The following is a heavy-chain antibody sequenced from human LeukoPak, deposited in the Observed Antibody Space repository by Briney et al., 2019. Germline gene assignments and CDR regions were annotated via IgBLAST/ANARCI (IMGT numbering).Heavy chain of an antibody. Sequence: SVKVSCKASGGTFSSYAISWVRQAPGQGLEWMGGIIPIFGTANYAQKFQGRVTITADESTSTAYMELSGLRSEDTAVYYCARAYIVVVPAAFYYYYGMDVWGQGTTVTVSS. CDR1: GGTFSSYA. CDR2: IIPIFGTA. D-gene: IGHD2-2*01. CDR3: ARAYIVVVPAAFYYYYGMDV. V-gene: IGHV1-69*13. J-gene: IGHJ6*02.